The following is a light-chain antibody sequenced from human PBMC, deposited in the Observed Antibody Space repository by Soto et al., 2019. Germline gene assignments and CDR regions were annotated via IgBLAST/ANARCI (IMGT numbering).Light chain of an antibody. CDR3: GTWDSSLSVWV. Sequence: QSVLTQPPSVSAAPGQKVTISCSGSSSNIGNNYVSWYQQLPGTAPKLLIYENNKRPSGIPDRFSGSKSGTSATLGITGLRTGDEADYYCGTWDSSLSVWVFGGGTQLTVL. J-gene: IGLJ3*02. CDR2: ENN. CDR1: SSNIGNNY. V-gene: IGLV1-51*02.